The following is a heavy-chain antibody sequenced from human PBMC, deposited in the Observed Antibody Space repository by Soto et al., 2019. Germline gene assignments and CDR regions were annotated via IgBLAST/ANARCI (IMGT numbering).Heavy chain of an antibody. D-gene: IGHD6-6*01. CDR1: VGSMSNFY. CDR2: IYYSGST. V-gene: IGHV4-59*06. J-gene: IGHJ4*02. Sequence: PSETLSLTCSVGVGSMSNFYWGWIRQPPGKGLEWIGYIYYSGSTYYNPSLKSRVTISVDTSKNQFSLKLSSVTAADTAVYYCAVSIGARYFDYWGQGTLVTVSS. CDR3: AVSIGARYFDY.